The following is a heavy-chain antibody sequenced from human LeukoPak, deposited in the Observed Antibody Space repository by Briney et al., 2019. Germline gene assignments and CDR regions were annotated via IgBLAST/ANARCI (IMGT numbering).Heavy chain of an antibody. CDR1: GFSVSLNY. V-gene: IGHV3-53*01. D-gene: IGHD6-6*01. CDR2: MASGGHT. CDR3: ARADEATSIASFDH. J-gene: IGHJ4*02. Sequence: GGSLRLSCAASGFSVSLNYMTWVRQAPGKGLEWVSVMASGGHTFYIDSVKGRFTISRDGSKNTLHLQMDSLRVDDTALYYCARADEATSIASFDHWGQGTLVTVSS.